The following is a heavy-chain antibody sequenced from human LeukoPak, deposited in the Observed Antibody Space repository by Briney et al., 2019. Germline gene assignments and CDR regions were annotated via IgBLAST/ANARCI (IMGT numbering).Heavy chain of an antibody. CDR2: ISAYNGNT. CDR3: ASQFSSGWYRL. V-gene: IGHV1-18*01. D-gene: IGHD6-19*01. J-gene: IGHJ4*02. CDR1: GYTFTSYG. Sequence: GASVKVSCKASGYTFTSYGISWVRQAPGQGLEWMGWISAYNGNTNYALKLQGRVTMTTDTSTSTAYMELRSLRSDDTAVYYCASQFSSGWYRLWGQGTLVTVSS.